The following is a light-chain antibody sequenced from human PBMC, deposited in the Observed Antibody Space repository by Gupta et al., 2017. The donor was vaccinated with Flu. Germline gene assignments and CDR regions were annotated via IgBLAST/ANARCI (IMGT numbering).Light chain of an antibody. J-gene: IGKJ2*01. V-gene: IGKV1-5*03. CDR1: QSLPNW. CDR2: NAS. Sequence: PSTLSASVGDRVTITCRARQSLPNWLAWYQQKPGKAPNLLIYNASRVESGVPSRFSSSGSGTEFTLTISSRQPEDFAHCNCQHTHNSSGTFGQRTKLEIK. CDR3: QHTHNSSGT.